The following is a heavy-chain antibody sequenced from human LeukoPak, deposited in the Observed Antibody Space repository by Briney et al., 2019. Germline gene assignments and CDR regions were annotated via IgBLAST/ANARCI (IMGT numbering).Heavy chain of an antibody. CDR3: ARDIIGGSGSYYNQFDY. CDR1: GFTFSSYA. D-gene: IGHD3-10*01. V-gene: IGHV3-30*04. CDR2: ISHDGSNK. J-gene: IGHJ4*02. Sequence: GRSLRLSCAASGFTFSSYAMHWVRQAPGKGLEWVAVISHDGSNKYYADSVKGRFTISRDNSKNTLYLQMNSLRAEDTAVYYCARDIIGGSGSYYNQFDYWGQGILVTVSS.